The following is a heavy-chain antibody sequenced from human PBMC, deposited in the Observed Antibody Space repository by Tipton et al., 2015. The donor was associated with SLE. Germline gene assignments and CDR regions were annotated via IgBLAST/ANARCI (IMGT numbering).Heavy chain of an antibody. V-gene: IGHV3-38-3*01. D-gene: IGHD1-26*01. Sequence: SLRLSCAASGFTVSSNYMSWVRQAPGKGLEWVSCMSGDSTYSAASRKGGFTISRGNSKSSLDLQMNSLRTEDTAVYHCAKDQAWELPYYFDYWGQGTLVTVSS. J-gene: IGHJ4*02. CDR1: GFTVSSNY. CDR2: MSGDST. CDR3: AKDQAWELPYYFDY.